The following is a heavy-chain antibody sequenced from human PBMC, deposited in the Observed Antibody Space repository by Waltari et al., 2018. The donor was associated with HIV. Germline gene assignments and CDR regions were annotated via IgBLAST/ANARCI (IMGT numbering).Heavy chain of an antibody. CDR2: IYYTGRA. CDR1: GGSVSSSSYF. D-gene: IGHD1-26*01. V-gene: IGHV4-39*01. J-gene: IGHJ2*01. Sequence: QLQLQESGPGLVKPSETLSLTCAVSGGSVSSSSYFWGWIRQPPGKGLGWVGRIYYTGRADYNPSLKSRVTISVDTSKNQFSLKVTSVTAADTAVYYCARHALRVGAAYWNFDLWGRGTLVTVSS. CDR3: ARHALRVGAAYWNFDL.